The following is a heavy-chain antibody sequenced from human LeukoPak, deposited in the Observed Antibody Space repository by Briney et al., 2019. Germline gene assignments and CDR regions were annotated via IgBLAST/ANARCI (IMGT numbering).Heavy chain of an antibody. CDR2: IYYSGST. V-gene: IGHV4-59*01. J-gene: IGHJ3*02. D-gene: IGHD3-10*01. CDR3: ARGLGSILLWFGEPQRATTQLHDAFDI. CDR1: GGSFSGYY. Sequence: PSETLSLTCAVYGGSFSGYYWSWIRQPPGKGLEWIGYIYYSGSTNYNPSLKSRVTISVDTSKNQFSLKLSSVSAADTAVYYCARGLGSILLWFGEPQRATTQLHDAFDIWGQGTMVTVSS.